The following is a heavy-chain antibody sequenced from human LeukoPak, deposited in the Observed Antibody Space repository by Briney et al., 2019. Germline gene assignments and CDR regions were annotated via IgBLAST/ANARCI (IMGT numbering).Heavy chain of an antibody. D-gene: IGHD3-3*01. CDR3: ARLRDYDFWSGYYPFDY. CDR1: GGSFSGYY. J-gene: IGHJ4*02. Sequence: SETLSLTCAVYGGSFSGYYWGWIRQPPGKGLEWIGSIYYSGSTYYNPSLKSRVTISVDTSKNQFSLKLSSVTAADTAVYYCARLRDYDFWSGYYPFDYWGQGTLVTVSS. CDR2: IYYSGST. V-gene: IGHV4-39*01.